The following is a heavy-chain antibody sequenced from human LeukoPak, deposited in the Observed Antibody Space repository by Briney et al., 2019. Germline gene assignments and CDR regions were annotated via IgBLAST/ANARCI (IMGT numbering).Heavy chain of an antibody. V-gene: IGHV5-51*01. CDR3: ARSNYYDSSGYYRGPFDY. CDR2: IYPGDSDT. J-gene: IGHJ4*02. Sequence: GESLKISCKGSGYSFTSYWIGWVRQMPGKGLEWMGIIYPGDSDTRYSPSFQGQVTISADKSISTAYLQWSSLKASDTAMYYCARSNYYDSSGYYRGPFDYWGQGTLVTVSS. D-gene: IGHD3-22*01. CDR1: GYSFTSYW.